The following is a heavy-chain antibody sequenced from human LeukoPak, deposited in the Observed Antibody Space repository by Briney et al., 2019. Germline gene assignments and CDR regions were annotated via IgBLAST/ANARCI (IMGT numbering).Heavy chain of an antibody. CDR1: GDSISGYY. D-gene: IGHD4-17*01. CDR3: ARESDYVAFDI. CDR2: VYYSGST. V-gene: IGHV4-59*01. J-gene: IGHJ3*02. Sequence: SETLSLTCTVSGDSISGYYWSWIRQPPGKGLEWIGYVYYSGSTNYNPSLKSRVTISVDTSKNQFSLKLSSVTAADTAVYYCARESDYVAFDIWGQGTMVTVSS.